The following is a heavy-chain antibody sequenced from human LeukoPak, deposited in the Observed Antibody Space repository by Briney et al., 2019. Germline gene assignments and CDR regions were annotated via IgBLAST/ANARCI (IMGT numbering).Heavy chain of an antibody. Sequence: SKTLSLTCTVSGGSISSHYWSWIRQPPGKGLEWIGYIYYSGSTNYNPSLKSRVTISVDTSKNQFYLNLSSVTAADTAVYYCARRYYYNLGSFPFDFWGQGTLVTVSS. CDR1: GGSISSHY. D-gene: IGHD3-10*01. V-gene: IGHV4-59*11. J-gene: IGHJ4*02. CDR3: ARRYYYNLGSFPFDF. CDR2: IYYSGST.